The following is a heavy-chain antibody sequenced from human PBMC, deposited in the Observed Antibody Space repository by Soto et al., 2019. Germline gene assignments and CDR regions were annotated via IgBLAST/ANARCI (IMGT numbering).Heavy chain of an antibody. D-gene: IGHD2-2*01. CDR3: AKRDCIRTSCRQGYYYGMDV. Sequence: QVQLVESGGGVVQPGRSLRLSCAASGFTFSSYGMHWVRQAPGKGLEWVAVISSDGSNKYYADSVKGRFTISRDNSKSTLHLQMNSLRAEDTAVYYCAKRDCIRTSCRQGYYYGMDVWGQGTTVTFSS. CDR1: GFTFSSYG. V-gene: IGHV3-30*18. J-gene: IGHJ6*02. CDR2: ISSDGSNK.